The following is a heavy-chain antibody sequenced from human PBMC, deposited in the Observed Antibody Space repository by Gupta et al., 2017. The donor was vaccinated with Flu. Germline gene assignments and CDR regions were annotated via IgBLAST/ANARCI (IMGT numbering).Heavy chain of an antibody. CDR3: ARTHIVVVTARPGDY. D-gene: IGHD2-21*02. CDR2: IKQDGSEK. J-gene: IGHJ4*02. CDR1: GFTFRSYW. Sequence: EVQLVESGGGLVQPGGSLRLSCAASGFTFRSYWMSWVRQAPGKGLEWVANIKQDGSEKYYVDSVKGRFTISRDNAKNSLYLQMNSLRAEDTAVYYCARTHIVVVTARPGDYWGQGTLVTVSS. V-gene: IGHV3-7*01.